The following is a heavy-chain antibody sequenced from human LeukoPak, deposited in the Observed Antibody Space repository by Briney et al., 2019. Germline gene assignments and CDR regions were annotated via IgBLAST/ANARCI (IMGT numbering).Heavy chain of an antibody. CDR3: ARGGGSKGTL. J-gene: IGHJ4*02. CDR2: ISSSSSYI. V-gene: IGHV3-21*01. D-gene: IGHD3-16*01. CDR1: GFTFSSYS. Sequence: PGGSLRLSCAASGFTFSSYSMNWVRQAPGKGLEWVSSISSSSSYIYYADSVKGRFTISRDNAKNSLYLQMNSLRAEDMAVYYCARGGGSKGTLWGQGTLVTVSS.